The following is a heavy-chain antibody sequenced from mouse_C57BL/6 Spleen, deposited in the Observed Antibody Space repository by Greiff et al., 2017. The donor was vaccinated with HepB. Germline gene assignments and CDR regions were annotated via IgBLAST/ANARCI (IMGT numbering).Heavy chain of an antibody. CDR2: IRSKSNNYAT. V-gene: IGHV10-1*01. Sequence: DVKLVESGGGLVQPKGSLKLSCAASGFSFNTYAMNWVRQAPGKGLEWVARIRSKSNNYATYYADSVKDRFTISRDDSESMLYLQMNNLKTEDTAMYYCVSGTGSWAYWGQGTLVTVSA. J-gene: IGHJ3*01. D-gene: IGHD4-1*01. CDR3: VSGTGSWAY. CDR1: GFSFNTYA.